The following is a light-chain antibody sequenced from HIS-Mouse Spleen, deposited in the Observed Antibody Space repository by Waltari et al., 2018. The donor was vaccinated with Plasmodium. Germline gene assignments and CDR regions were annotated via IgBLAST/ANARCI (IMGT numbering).Light chain of an antibody. CDR3: QTWGTGIHWV. J-gene: IGLJ3*02. V-gene: IGLV4-69*01. CDR2: LNSDGSH. Sequence: QLVLTQSPSASASLGASVKLTCTLSSGHRSYAIAWHPQQPEKGHRYLMKLNSDGSHSKGDGIPDRFSGSSSGAERYLTISSLQSEDEADYYCQTWGTGIHWVFGGGTKLTVL. CDR1: SGHRSYA.